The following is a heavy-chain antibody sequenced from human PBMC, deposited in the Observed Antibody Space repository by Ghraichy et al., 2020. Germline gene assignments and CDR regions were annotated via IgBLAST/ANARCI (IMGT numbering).Heavy chain of an antibody. CDR3: ARDRITIFQSVEGMDV. CDR2: ISSSSSYI. V-gene: IGHV3-21*01. J-gene: IGHJ6*02. CDR1: GFTFSSYS. D-gene: IGHD3-3*01. Sequence: GGSLRLSCAASGFTFSSYSMNWVRQAPGKGLEWVSSISSSSSYIYYADSVKGRFTISRDNAKNSLYLQMNSLRAEDTAVYYCARDRITIFQSVEGMDVWGQGTTVTVSS.